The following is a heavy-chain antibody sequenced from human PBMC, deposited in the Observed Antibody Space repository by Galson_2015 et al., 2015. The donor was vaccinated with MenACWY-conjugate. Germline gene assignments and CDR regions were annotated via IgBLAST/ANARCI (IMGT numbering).Heavy chain of an antibody. D-gene: IGHD1-26*01. CDR3: ARHPPGGRGMDV. CDR2: ISPGDSNT. J-gene: IGHJ6*02. V-gene: IGHV5-51*01. Sequence: QSGAEVKKPGESLKISCKASGYIFTTYWIAWVRQMPGKGLEWMGLISPGDSNTRYSPSFQGRVTISADKSISTAYLQWSSLKASDTAMYYCARHPPGGRGMDVWGQGTTVTVSS. CDR1: GYIFTTYW.